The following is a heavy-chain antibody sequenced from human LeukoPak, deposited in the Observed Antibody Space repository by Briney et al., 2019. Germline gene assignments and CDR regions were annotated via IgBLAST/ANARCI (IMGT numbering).Heavy chain of an antibody. J-gene: IGHJ6*02. CDR3: ARHIRVTISGVLIWSSSYGLDV. CDR2: IYYSGST. CDR1: GGSIKSGGFF. D-gene: IGHD3-3*01. V-gene: IGHV4-31*03. Sequence: PSQTLSLTCSVSGGSIKSGGFFWNWVRQHPGKDLEWIGHIYYSGSTNYNPSLKSRVTISVDTSKNQFSLKLSSVTAADTAVYYCARHIRVTISGVLIWSSSYGLDVWGQGTTVTVS.